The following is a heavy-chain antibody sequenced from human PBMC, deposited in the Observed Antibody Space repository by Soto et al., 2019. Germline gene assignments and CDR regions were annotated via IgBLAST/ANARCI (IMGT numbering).Heavy chain of an antibody. D-gene: IGHD3-16*01. J-gene: IGHJ1*01. Sequence: EVQLLESGGGLAQPGGSLRLSCAATGFKFTSYAMSWVRQATGKGLEWVSGIGGSGKCTHYADSVKGRFTLTRDNSNHTLFLQMDSLRADDTAVYYCAKHLLGDGAEYFEDWGQGTLVTVSS. CDR3: AKHLLGDGAEYFED. V-gene: IGHV3-23*01. CDR1: GFKFTSYA. CDR2: IGGSGKCT.